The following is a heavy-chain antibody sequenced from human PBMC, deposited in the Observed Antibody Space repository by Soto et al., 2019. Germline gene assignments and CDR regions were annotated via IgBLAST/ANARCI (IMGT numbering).Heavy chain of an antibody. CDR1: GYTFTSYD. Sequence: QVQLVQSGAEVKKPGASVKVSCKASGYTFTSYDINWVRQATGQGLEWMGWMNPNSGNTGYAQKFQGRVTMTRNTSISTAYMELSSLRSEDTAVYYCARGGLRFLEWLFDAFDIWGQGQWSPSLQ. V-gene: IGHV1-8*01. CDR3: ARGGLRFLEWLFDAFDI. CDR2: MNPNSGNT. J-gene: IGHJ3*02. D-gene: IGHD3-3*01.